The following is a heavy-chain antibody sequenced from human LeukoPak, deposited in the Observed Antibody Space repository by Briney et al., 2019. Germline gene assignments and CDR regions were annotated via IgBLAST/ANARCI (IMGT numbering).Heavy chain of an antibody. Sequence: GGSLRLSCAASGFTFSSYAMHWVRQAPGKGLEWVAVISYDGSNKYYTDSVKGRFTISRDNSKNTLYLQMNSLRAEDTAVCYCARAVSSNYYYGMDVWGQGTTVTVSS. J-gene: IGHJ6*02. D-gene: IGHD2-2*01. CDR3: ARAVSSNYYYGMDV. CDR1: GFTFSSYA. CDR2: ISYDGSNK. V-gene: IGHV3-30-3*01.